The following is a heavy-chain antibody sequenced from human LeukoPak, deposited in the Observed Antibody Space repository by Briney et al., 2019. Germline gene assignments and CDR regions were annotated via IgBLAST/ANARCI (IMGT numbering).Heavy chain of an antibody. CDR3: ARASSKQLAGYLPDGFDI. V-gene: IGHV3-21*01. Sequence: PGGSLRLSCAASGFTFSSYTMNWVRQAPGKGLEWVSSIDNDGSYIYYADSVKGRFTISRDNAKNSLSLQMNSLRADDAAVYYCARASSKQLAGYLPDGFDIWGQGTMVTVSS. CDR1: GFTFSSYT. J-gene: IGHJ3*02. D-gene: IGHD3-9*01. CDR2: IDNDGSYI.